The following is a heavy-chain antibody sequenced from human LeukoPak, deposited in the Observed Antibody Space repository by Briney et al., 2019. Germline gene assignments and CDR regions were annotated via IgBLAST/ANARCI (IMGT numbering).Heavy chain of an antibody. CDR3: ARFGLGKHIEVAGIPFDI. Sequence: GASVKVSCKASGYTFTSYDINWVRQATGQGLEWMGWMNPNSGNTGYAQKFQGRVTITRNTSISTAYMELRSLRSDDTALYYCARFGLGKHIEVAGIPFDIWGQGTMVTVSS. D-gene: IGHD6-19*01. J-gene: IGHJ3*02. CDR1: GYTFTSYD. V-gene: IGHV1-8*03. CDR2: MNPNSGNT.